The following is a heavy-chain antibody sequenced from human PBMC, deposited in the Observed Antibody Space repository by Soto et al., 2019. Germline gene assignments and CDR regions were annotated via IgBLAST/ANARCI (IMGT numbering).Heavy chain of an antibody. CDR1: GYTLTELS. V-gene: IGHV1-24*01. CDR3: AKDISAAWAFDI. J-gene: IGHJ3*02. CDR2: FDPEDGET. Sequence: ASVKVSCKVSGYTLTELSMHWVRQAPGKGLEWMGGFDPEDGETIYAQKIQGRVTMTEDTSTDTAYIEMSSLSSEDTAVYYCAKDISAAWAFDIWGQGTMVTVSS.